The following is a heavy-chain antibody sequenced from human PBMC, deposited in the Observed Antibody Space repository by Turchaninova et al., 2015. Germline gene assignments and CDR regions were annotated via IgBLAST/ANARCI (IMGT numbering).Heavy chain of an antibody. CDR2: IRGQVFGSTT. D-gene: IGHD4-11*01. V-gene: IGHV3-49*04. CDR3: VRRFGVFGNYDY. J-gene: IGHJ4*02. CDR1: GFSFPGYT. Sequence: EVQLVESGGGVVPPGRSLRLSCAVCGFSFPGYTIVWVRLAPGKELEWIGFIRGQVFGSTTGYAASVKGRFTISRDDSKGIAYLQMSSLKAEDTAVYYCVRRFGVFGNYDYWGQGTRVTVSS.